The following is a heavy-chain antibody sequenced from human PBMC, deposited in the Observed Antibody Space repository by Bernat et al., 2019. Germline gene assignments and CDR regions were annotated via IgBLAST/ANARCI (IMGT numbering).Heavy chain of an antibody. Sequence: EVQLVESGGGLVQPGGSLRLSCAASGFTFSSYAMSWVRQAPGKGLEWVSRISSDGSSTSYVDSVKGRFTISRDNAKNTLYLQMNSLRVEDSAVYYCASETIAVAGDYYYGMDVWGQGTTVTVSS. V-gene: IGHV3-74*02. CDR1: GFTFSSYA. CDR2: ISSDGSST. J-gene: IGHJ6*02. CDR3: ASETIAVAGDYYYGMDV. D-gene: IGHD6-19*01.